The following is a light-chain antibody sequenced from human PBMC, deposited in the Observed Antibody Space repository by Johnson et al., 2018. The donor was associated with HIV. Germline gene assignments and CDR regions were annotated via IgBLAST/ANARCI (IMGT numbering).Light chain of an antibody. J-gene: IGLJ1*01. V-gene: IGLV1-51*01. Sequence: QSVLTQPPSMSAAPGQKVTISCSGSSSNIGNNYVSWYQQLPGTAPKLLIYENNKRPSGIPDRFSGSKSGTSTTLGITGLQTGDEADDYCGTWDSSLSAYVFGTGTKVTVL. CDR1: SSNIGNNY. CDR2: ENN. CDR3: GTWDSSLSAYV.